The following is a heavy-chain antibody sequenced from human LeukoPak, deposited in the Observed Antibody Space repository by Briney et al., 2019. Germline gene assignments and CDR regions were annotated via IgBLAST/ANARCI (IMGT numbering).Heavy chain of an antibody. J-gene: IGHJ4*02. CDR1: GYTFTSYG. D-gene: IGHD1-26*01. Sequence: GASVKVSCKASGYTFTSYGISWVRQAPGQGLEWMGWISGDNDNTNYAQKFQGRVAMTTDTSTSTAYMELRSLRSDDTAMYYCARRGSGSSLDYWGQGTLVTVSS. V-gene: IGHV1-18*01. CDR2: ISGDNDNT. CDR3: ARRGSGSSLDY.